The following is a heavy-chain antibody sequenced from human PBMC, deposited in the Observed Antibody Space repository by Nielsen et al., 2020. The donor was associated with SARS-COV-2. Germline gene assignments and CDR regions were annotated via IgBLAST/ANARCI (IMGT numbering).Heavy chain of an antibody. CDR3: ATGRIAVAGSNFDY. Sequence: GGSLTLSCAASGFTVSSNYMSWVRQAPGKGLEWVSVIYSGGSTYYADSVMSRFTISRENSKNTLYLQMNSLRAEDTAVYYCATGRIAVAGSNFDYWGQGTLVTVSS. J-gene: IGHJ4*02. CDR2: IYSGGST. V-gene: IGHV3-53*01. D-gene: IGHD6-19*01. CDR1: GFTVSSNY.